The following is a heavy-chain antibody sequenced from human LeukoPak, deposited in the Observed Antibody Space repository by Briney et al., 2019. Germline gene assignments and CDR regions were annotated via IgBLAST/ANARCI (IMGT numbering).Heavy chain of an antibody. V-gene: IGHV4-30-2*01. CDR2: IYHSGST. Sequence: SETLSLTCTVSGGSISSGGYYWSWIRQPPGKGLEWIGYIYHSGSTYYNPSLKSRVTISVDRSKNQFSLKLSSVTAADTAVYYCARGGHYDILTGYYYWGQGTLVTVSS. J-gene: IGHJ4*02. CDR1: GGSISSGGYY. CDR3: ARGGHYDILTGYYY. D-gene: IGHD3-9*01.